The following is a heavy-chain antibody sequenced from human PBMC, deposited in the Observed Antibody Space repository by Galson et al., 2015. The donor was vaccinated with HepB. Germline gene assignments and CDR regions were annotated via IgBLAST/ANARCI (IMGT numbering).Heavy chain of an antibody. D-gene: IGHD5-18*01. Sequence: SLRLSCAASEFTFSNYGMHWVRQAPGKGLEWVAFIRYDGSNKYYADFVKGRFTISRDNSKNMLYLQMNSLRAEDSAVYYCAKDKEGFSYGTQALNIWGQGTMVPVAS. CDR2: IRYDGSNK. J-gene: IGHJ3*02. V-gene: IGHV3-30*02. CDR1: EFTFSNYG. CDR3: AKDKEGFSYGTQALNI.